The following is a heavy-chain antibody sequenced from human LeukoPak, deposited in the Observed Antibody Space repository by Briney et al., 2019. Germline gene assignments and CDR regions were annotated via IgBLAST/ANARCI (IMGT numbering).Heavy chain of an antibody. J-gene: IGHJ6*04. CDR1: GFTFDDYG. Sequence: GGPVTLSCAASGFTFDDYGMSWVRQVPGKGVEGVTGINWKGGSKGYVHSVKRRFTISRDNAKNSLYLQMNSLRAEDTAFYYCAREGYCSSTSCAYGMDVWGKGNTVTVSS. V-gene: IGHV3-20*04. CDR3: AREGYCSSTSCAYGMDV. D-gene: IGHD2-2*01. CDR2: INWKGGSK.